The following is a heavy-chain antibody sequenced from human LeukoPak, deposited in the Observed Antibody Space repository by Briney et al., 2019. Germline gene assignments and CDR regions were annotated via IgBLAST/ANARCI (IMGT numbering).Heavy chain of an antibody. CDR2: ISYDGSNK. Sequence: PGGSLRLSCAASGFTFSSYGMHWVRQAPGKGLEWVAVISYDGSNKYYADSVKGRFTISRDNSKNTLYLQMNSLRAEDTAVYYCAKEAIYDYGGYWFDPWGQGTLVTVSS. CDR1: GFTFSSYG. J-gene: IGHJ5*02. V-gene: IGHV3-30*18. CDR3: AKEAIYDYGGYWFDP. D-gene: IGHD4-23*01.